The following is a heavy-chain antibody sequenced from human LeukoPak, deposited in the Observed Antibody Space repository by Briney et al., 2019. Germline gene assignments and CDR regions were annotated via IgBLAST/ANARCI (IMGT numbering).Heavy chain of an antibody. CDR1: GDSFTSYW. CDR2: IDPSDSYT. Sequence: GESLKISCKGSGDSFTSYWITWVRQMPGKGLEWVGRIDPSDSYTNYSPSFQGHVTISADKSISTAYLQWSSLKASDTAIYYCGFRSGPRCYQSDFWGQGTLVTVSS. CDR3: GFRSGPRCYQSDF. J-gene: IGHJ4*02. D-gene: IGHD2-15*01. V-gene: IGHV5-10-1*01.